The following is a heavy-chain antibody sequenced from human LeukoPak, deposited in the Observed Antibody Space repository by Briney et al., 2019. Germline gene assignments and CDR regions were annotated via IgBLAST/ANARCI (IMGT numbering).Heavy chain of an antibody. CDR1: GGTFSSYA. CDR2: IIPIFGTA. V-gene: IGHV1-69*06. Sequence: GASVKVSCKASGGTFSSYAISWVRQAPGQGLEWMGGIIPIFGTANYAQKFQGRVTITADKSTSTVYMELSSLRSEDTAVYYCARSGYSYGYGYYYMDVWGKGTTVTVSS. CDR3: ARSGYSYGYGYYYMDV. J-gene: IGHJ6*03. D-gene: IGHD5-18*01.